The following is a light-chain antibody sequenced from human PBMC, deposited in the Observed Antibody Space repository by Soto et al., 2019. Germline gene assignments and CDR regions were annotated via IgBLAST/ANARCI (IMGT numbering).Light chain of an antibody. V-gene: IGKV3-15*01. CDR1: QSVSYN. CDR2: GQS. CDR3: QQYNNWPRT. J-gene: IGKJ1*01. Sequence: EIVLTQSPAILSLSQGESATLSCRASQSVSYNLAWYQQKTCQAPRILIYGQSTRATGIPARFSGSGSGTELNLTISRLQSEDFALYYCQQYNNWPRTFGQGTKVDI.